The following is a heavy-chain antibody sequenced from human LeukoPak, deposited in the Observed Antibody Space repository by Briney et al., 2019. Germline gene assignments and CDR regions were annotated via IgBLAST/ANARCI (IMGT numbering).Heavy chain of an antibody. J-gene: IGHJ3*02. CDR1: GYTFTGYY. Sequence: ASVKVSCKASGYTFTGYYMHWVRQAPGQGLEWMGWINPNSGGTNYAQKFQGRVTMTRDTSISTAYMELSRLRSDDTAVYYCARDLDYGDYAGLAAFDIWGQGTMVTVSS. V-gene: IGHV1-2*02. D-gene: IGHD4-17*01. CDR2: INPNSGGT. CDR3: ARDLDYGDYAGLAAFDI.